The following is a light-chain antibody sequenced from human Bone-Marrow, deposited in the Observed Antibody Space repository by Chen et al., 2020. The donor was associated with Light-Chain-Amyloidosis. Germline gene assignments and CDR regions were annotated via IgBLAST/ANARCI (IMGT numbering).Light chain of an antibody. Sequence: SYELTQPPSVSVSPGQTARITCSGDDLPTKSAYWYQQKPGQAPVLVIHRDTERPSGISERFSGGSSGTTAAFTLSGGQAEDEADYYGRAADSSGTYGWIFEGGTKLTVL. CDR3: RAADSSGTYGWI. CDR1: DLPTKS. J-gene: IGLJ2*01. V-gene: IGLV3-25*03. CDR2: RDT.